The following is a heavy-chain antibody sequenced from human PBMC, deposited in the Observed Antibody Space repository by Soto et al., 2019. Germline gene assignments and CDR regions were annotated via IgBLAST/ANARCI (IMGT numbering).Heavy chain of an antibody. J-gene: IGHJ4*02. CDR1: GGSISSYY. Sequence: PSETLSLTCTVSGGSISSYYWSWIRQPPGKGLEWIGYIYYSGSTNYNPSLKSRVTISVDTSKNQFSLKLSSVTAADTAVYYCARTYCSSTSCVFDYWGQGTLVTVSS. CDR2: IYYSGST. CDR3: ARTYCSSTSCVFDY. V-gene: IGHV4-59*08. D-gene: IGHD2-2*01.